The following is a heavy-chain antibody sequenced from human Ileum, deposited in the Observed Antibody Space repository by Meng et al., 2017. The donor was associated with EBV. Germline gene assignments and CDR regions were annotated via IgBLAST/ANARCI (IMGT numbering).Heavy chain of an antibody. CDR1: GDSITNHNW. CDR2: IPHRGSS. D-gene: IGHD3-10*01. Sequence: EAGPALVKPSETLSLTCAVSGDSITNHNWWAWVRQPPGKGLEWIGEIPHRGSSAYNPSLKSRVSMSIDKSKNQFSLKLTSVTAADMAVYHCLRGSGGSVWGQGTLVTVSS. V-gene: IGHV4-4*02. CDR3: LRGSGGSV. J-gene: IGHJ1*01.